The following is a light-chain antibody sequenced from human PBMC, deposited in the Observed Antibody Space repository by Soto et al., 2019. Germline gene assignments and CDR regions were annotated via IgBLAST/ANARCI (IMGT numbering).Light chain of an antibody. CDR2: GAS. Sequence: EIVLTQSPGTLSLSPGERATLSCRASQSVSSNYLAWYQQKPGQAPRFLIYGASSRATGVPDRFSGSGSGTDFTLTISRLEPEDFAVYYCQQYNNWPLTFGGGTKVDIK. CDR1: QSVSSNY. V-gene: IGKV3-20*01. CDR3: QQYNNWPLT. J-gene: IGKJ4*01.